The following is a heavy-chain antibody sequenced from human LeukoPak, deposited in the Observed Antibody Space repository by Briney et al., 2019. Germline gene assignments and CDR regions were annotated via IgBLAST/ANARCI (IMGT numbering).Heavy chain of an antibody. CDR1: GGSISSGGYY. J-gene: IGHJ6*02. CDR3: AAVQYPYYYDGYGMDV. V-gene: IGHV4-31*03. D-gene: IGHD3-22*01. Sequence: SETLSLTCTVSGGSISSGGYYWSWIRQHPGKGLEWVGYIYYSGSTYYNPSLKSRVTISVDTSKNQFSLKLSSVTAADTAVYYCAAVQYPYYYDGYGMDVWGQGTMVTVSS. CDR2: IYYSGST.